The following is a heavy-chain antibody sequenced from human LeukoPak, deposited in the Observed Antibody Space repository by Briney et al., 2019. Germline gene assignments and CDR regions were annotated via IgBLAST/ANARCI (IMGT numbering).Heavy chain of an antibody. D-gene: IGHD3-10*01. J-gene: IGHJ5*02. CDR2: ISSSSSYT. V-gene: IGHV3-11*05. CDR3: ARDHDTRLWFGELLVDP. CDR1: GFTIATYA. Sequence: GGSLRLSCADSGFTIATYAMSWVRQAPGKGLEWVSYISSSSSYTNYADSVKGRFTISRDNAKNSLYLQMNSLRAEDTAVYYCARDHDTRLWFGELLVDPWGQGTLVTVSA.